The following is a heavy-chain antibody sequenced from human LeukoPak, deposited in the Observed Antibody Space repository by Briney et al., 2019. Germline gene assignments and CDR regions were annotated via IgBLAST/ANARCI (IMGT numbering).Heavy chain of an antibody. V-gene: IGHV3-21*01. CDR1: GFTFSSYS. J-gene: IGHJ3*02. Sequence: GSLRLSCAASGFTFSSYSMNWVRQAPGKGLGWVSSISSSSSYIYYADSVKGRFTISRDNAKNSLYLQMNSLRAEDTAVYYCARDHSKYDAFDIWGQGTMVTVSS. CDR2: ISSSSSYI. CDR3: ARDHSKYDAFDI.